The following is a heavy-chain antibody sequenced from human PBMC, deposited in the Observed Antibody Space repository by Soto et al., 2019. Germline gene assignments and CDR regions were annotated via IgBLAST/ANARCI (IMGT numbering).Heavy chain of an antibody. V-gene: IGHV6-1*01. CDR2: TYYRSKWYN. J-gene: IGHJ6*02. CDR3: ARDEYCSGGSCYSHYYYYGMDV. D-gene: IGHD2-15*01. Sequence: SQTLSLTCAISGDSVSSNSAAWNWIRQSPSRGLEWLGSTYYRSKWYNDYAVSVKSRITINTDTSKNQFSLQLNSVTPEDTAVYYCARDEYCSGGSCYSHYYYYGMDVWGQGTTVTVSS. CDR1: GDSVSSNSAA.